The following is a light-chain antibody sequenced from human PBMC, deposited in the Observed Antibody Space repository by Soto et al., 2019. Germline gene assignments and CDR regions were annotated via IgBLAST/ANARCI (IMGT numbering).Light chain of an antibody. V-gene: IGLV2-14*01. J-gene: IGLJ1*01. CDR3: SSYTSSGTYV. CDR1: SSHVGGYDY. Sequence: QSVLTQPASVSGSPGQSITISCTGTSSHVGGYDYVSWYQQHPGKAPKLMIYEVSNRPSGVSNRFSGSKSGNTASLTISGLQAEDEADYYCSSYTSSGTYVFGAGTKLTVL. CDR2: EVS.